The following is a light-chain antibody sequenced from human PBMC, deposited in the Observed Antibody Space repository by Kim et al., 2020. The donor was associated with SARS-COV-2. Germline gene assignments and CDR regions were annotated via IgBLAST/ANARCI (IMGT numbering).Light chain of an antibody. CDR2: KAS. CDR3: QQYKTYPWT. Sequence: ASVGATVTFTSRTSQSVSPWLAWFRHKPGKAPNLLMYKASSLESGVPSRFSGSGSGTEFTLTITSLQPDDFATYYCQQYKTYPWTFGQGTKVDIK. V-gene: IGKV1-5*03. CDR1: QSVSPW. J-gene: IGKJ1*01.